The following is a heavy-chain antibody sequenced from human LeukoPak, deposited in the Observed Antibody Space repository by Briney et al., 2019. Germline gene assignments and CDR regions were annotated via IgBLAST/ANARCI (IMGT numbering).Heavy chain of an antibody. D-gene: IGHD3-10*01. CDR3: ARATSGSYYNDYYYYGMDV. CDR1: GGTFSSYA. J-gene: IGHJ6*02. V-gene: IGHV1-69*01. CDR2: IIPIFGTA. Sequence: ASVKVSCKASGGTFSSYAISWVRQAPGQGLEWMGGIIPIFGTANYAQKFQGRVTITADESTSTAYMELSSLRSEDTAVYYCARATSGSYYNDYYYYGMDVWGQGTTVTVSS.